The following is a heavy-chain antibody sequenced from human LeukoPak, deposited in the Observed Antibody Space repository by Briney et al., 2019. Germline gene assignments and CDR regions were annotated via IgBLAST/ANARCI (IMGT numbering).Heavy chain of an antibody. J-gene: IGHJ6*02. CDR2: ISAYNGKT. Sequence: ASVKVSCKASGYTFTSYGISWVRQAPGQGLEWMGWISAYNGKTNYAQKLQGRVTVTTDTSTSTAYMELRSLRSDDTAVYYCARGPPKGLTGSDNHSYNSAGMDVWGQGTPVTAS. V-gene: IGHV1-18*01. CDR1: GYTFTSYG. CDR3: ARGPPKGLTGSDNHSYNSAGMDV. D-gene: IGHD3-9*01.